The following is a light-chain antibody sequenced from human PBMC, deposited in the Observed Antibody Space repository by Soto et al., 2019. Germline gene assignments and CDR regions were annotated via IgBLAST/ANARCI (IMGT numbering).Light chain of an antibody. CDR1: QSLLYSNGYNY. Sequence: DVVMTQSPLSLPVTPGEPAPISCRSSQSLLYSNGYNYLDWYVQKPGQSPQLLIYLGSYRASGVPDRVSGSGSGTDFTLEISRVEAEDVGVYYCMQARQTPFTFGPGTKVEIK. V-gene: IGKV2-28*01. CDR2: LGS. J-gene: IGKJ3*01. CDR3: MQARQTPFT.